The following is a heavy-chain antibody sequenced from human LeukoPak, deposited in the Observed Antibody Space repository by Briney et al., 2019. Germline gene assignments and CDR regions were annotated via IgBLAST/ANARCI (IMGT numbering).Heavy chain of an antibody. CDR2: INHSGST. J-gene: IGHJ5*02. CDR3: ARVVPAEIGGFDP. V-gene: IGHV4-34*01. CDR1: GGSFSGYY. Sequence: SETLSLTCAVYGGSFSGYYWSWIRQPPGKGLEWIGEINHSGSTNYNPSLKGRVTISVDTSKNQFSLKLSSVTAADTAVYYCARVVPAEIGGFDPWGQGTLVTVSS. D-gene: IGHD2-2*01.